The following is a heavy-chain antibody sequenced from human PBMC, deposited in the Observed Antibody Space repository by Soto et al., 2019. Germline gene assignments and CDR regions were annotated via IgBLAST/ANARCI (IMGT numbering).Heavy chain of an antibody. CDR3: ARSQGSSTSLEIYYYYYYGMDV. V-gene: IGHV1-69*01. J-gene: IGHJ6*02. Sequence: QGKLVQSGAEVKKPESSVKVSCKASGGTFSSYAISWVRQAPGQGLEWMGGIIPISGTANYAQKFQGRVTITADESTSTAYMELSSLRSEDTAVYYCARSQGSSTSLEIYYYYYYGMDVWGQGTTVTVSS. CDR1: GGTFSSYA. CDR2: IIPISGTA. D-gene: IGHD2-2*01.